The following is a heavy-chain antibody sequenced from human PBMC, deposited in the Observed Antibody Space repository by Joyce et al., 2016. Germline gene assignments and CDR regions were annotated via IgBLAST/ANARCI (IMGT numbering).Heavy chain of an antibody. D-gene: IGHD2-21*01. CDR2: IYPGDSRT. J-gene: IGHJ4*02. V-gene: IGHV5-51*01. CDR3: ARVISHSHFDT. CDR1: GFSFNGYW. Sequence: EVQLVQSGAEVQKPGESLKISCKSSGFSFNGYWIALVRQMPGKGLEWMGNIYPGDSRTRYSPSFQGQVTISANKSINTAYLHWSSLNASDTAIYYCARVISHSHFDTWGQGTLVTVSS.